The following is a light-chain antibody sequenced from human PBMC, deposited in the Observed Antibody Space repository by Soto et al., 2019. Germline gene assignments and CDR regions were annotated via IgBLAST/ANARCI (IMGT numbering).Light chain of an antibody. CDR2: GAS. CDR1: QSVRSTY. CDR3: QYYSSSLSIT. Sequence: EIVLTQSPGILSLSPGERATLSCRASQSVRSTYLAWYQQKPGQAPRLLIHGASSRATGIPDRFSGSGSGTDFTLTISRLEPEDFAVYYCQYYSSSLSITFGQGTRLYIK. V-gene: IGKV3-20*01. J-gene: IGKJ5*01.